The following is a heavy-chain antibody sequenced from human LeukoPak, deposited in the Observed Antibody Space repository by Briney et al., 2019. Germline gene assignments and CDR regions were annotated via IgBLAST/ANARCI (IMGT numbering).Heavy chain of an antibody. D-gene: IGHD6-19*01. Sequence: PSETLSLTCTVSGGSISSSSDYWGWIRQPPGKGLEWIGSIYYSENTYYNPSLKSRVTISVDTSKKQFSLKLSSVTAADTAVYYCASTPSGSSAWYYFDKWGQGTLVTVSS. CDR2: IYYSENT. J-gene: IGHJ4*02. CDR1: GGSISSSSDY. CDR3: ASTPSGSSAWYYFDK. V-gene: IGHV4-39*01.